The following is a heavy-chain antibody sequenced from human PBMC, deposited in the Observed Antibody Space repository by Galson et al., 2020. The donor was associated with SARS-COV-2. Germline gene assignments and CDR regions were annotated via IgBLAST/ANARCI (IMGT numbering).Heavy chain of an antibody. J-gene: IGHJ4*02. CDR2: ISICCSTI. Sequence: EGSLSLYSAASGFTFGHYYMPCIRQAPGTGLEWVSCISICCSTIYYADSVKGRFTLYRDNAKKSLFLQMTSRRAEDTAVYYCARDKPFLHSAWGVDYWGQGTLVTVSS. CDR3: ARDKPFLHSAWGVDY. D-gene: IGHD3-16*01. CDR1: GFTFGHYY. V-gene: IGHV3-11*01.